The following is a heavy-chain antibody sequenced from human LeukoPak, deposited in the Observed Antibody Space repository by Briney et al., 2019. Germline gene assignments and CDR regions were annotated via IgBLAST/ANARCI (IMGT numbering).Heavy chain of an antibody. Sequence: SETLSLTCTVSGGSLSRYYWSWIRQSAGRGLEWIGRIYNSGSTNYNTSLKSRVTMSVDTSKTQLSLKLSSVTAADTAVYYWAREDEQLPCSAPWGPGTPVTVSS. CDR1: GGSLSRYY. D-gene: IGHD6-6*01. J-gene: IGHJ5*02. CDR2: IYNSGST. V-gene: IGHV4-4*07. CDR3: AREDEQLPCSAP.